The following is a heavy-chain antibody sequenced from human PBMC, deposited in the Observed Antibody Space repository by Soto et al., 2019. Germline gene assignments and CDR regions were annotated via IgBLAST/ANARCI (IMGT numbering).Heavy chain of an antibody. CDR3: TTEHDSSGSDFDY. CDR2: IKSKTDGGTT. Sequence: SNAWMNWVPQAPGKGLEWVGRIKSKTDGGTTDYAAPVKGRFTISRDDSKNTLYLQMNSLKTEDTAVYYCTTEHDSSGSDFDYWGQGTLVTVSS. V-gene: IGHV3-15*07. D-gene: IGHD3-22*01. J-gene: IGHJ4*02. CDR1: SNAW.